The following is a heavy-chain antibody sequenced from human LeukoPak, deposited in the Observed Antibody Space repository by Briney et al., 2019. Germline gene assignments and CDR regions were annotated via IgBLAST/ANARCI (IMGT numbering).Heavy chain of an antibody. J-gene: IGHJ4*02. CDR3: ARTDSSGYYLVY. V-gene: IGHV5-51*01. D-gene: IGHD3-22*01. CDR1: GCAFTSYW. Sequence: GESLQISCKGSGCAFTSYWIGWVRQMPGKGREYMGIIYPCDSDTRYSPSFQGQVNISADKSISTAYLQWSSLKASDTAMYYCARTDSSGYYLVYWGQGTLVTVSS. CDR2: IYPCDSDT.